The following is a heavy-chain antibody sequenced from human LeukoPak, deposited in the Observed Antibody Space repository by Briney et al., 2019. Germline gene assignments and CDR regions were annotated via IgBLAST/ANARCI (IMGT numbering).Heavy chain of an antibody. D-gene: IGHD2-8*01. J-gene: IGHJ4*02. CDR3: ARVVLFDY. CDR1: GFTFSGYW. CDR2: IKQDGSEK. Sequence: GGSLRLSCAASGFTFSGYWMSWVRQAPGKGLEWVANIKQDGSEKYYVDSVKGRFTISRDNAKNSLYLQMNSLRAEDTAVYYCARVVLFDYWGQGTLVTVSS. V-gene: IGHV3-7*03.